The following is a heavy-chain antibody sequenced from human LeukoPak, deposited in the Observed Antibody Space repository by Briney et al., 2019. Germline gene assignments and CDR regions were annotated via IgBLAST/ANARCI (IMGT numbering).Heavy chain of an antibody. V-gene: IGHV3-74*01. D-gene: IGHD5-18*01. CDR3: ARGDGSYGYWDS. J-gene: IGHJ5*01. CDR2: INSGGSST. CDR1: GFTFGRYW. Sequence: GGSLRLSCAASGFTFGRYWMHWVRQVPEKGLMWVSRINSGGSSTNYVDAVKGRFTISRDNAKNTLYLQMNSLRAEDTAVYYCARGDGSYGYWDSWGQGTLVTVSS.